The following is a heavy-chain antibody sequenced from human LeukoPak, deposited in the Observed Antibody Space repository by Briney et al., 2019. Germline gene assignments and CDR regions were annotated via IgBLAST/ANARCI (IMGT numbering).Heavy chain of an antibody. CDR2: IKQDGSEE. CDR1: GFTFSSYW. J-gene: IGHJ4*02. CDR3: ARDGLGSAFDY. V-gene: IGHV3-7*01. Sequence: GGSLRLSCAASGFTFSSYWMTWVRQAPRKGLEWVANIKQDGSEEYYVDSVKGRFTISRDNAKNSLYLQMNSLRAEDTAVYYCARDGLGSAFDYWGQGTLVTVSS. D-gene: IGHD3/OR15-3a*01.